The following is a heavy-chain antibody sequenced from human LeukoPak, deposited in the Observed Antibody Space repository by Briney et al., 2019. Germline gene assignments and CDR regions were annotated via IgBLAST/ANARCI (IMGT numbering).Heavy chain of an antibody. CDR1: GFTFSNYW. Sequence: GGSLRLSCAASGFTFSNYWMNWVRQAPGKGLEWVANIKQDGSAKYYVDSVKGRFTISRDNSKNILFLHLNSLRSEDTALYYCARDPHYYVAMDVWGQGTTVTVPS. D-gene: IGHD3-10*02. CDR3: ARDPHYYVAMDV. J-gene: IGHJ6*02. CDR2: IKQDGSAK. V-gene: IGHV3-7*05.